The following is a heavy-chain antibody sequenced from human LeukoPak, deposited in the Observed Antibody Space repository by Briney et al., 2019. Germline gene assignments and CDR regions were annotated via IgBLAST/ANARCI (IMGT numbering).Heavy chain of an antibody. CDR1: GGSISSSSYY. V-gene: IGHV4-31*11. D-gene: IGHD3-3*01. CDR3: ARDQDDFWSGPSYGMDV. CDR2: IYYSGST. Sequence: SETLSLTCAVSGGSISSSSYYWGWIRQPPGKGLEWIGYIYYSGSTYYNPSLKSRVTISVDTSKNQFSLKLSSVTAADTAVYYCARDQDDFWSGPSYGMDVWGQGTTVTVSS. J-gene: IGHJ6*02.